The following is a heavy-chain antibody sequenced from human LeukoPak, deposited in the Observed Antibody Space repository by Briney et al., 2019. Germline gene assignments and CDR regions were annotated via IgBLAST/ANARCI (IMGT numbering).Heavy chain of an antibody. CDR2: ISGSGGTT. V-gene: IGHV3-23*01. D-gene: IGHD1-26*01. CDR1: GFTFSSYA. J-gene: IGHJ4*02. Sequence: GGSLRLSCAASGFTFSSYAMSWVRQAPGKGLEWVSAISGSGGTTYYTDSVKGRFTISRDNSKNTLYLQINSLRAEDTAVYYGAKASGSYFWSFDYWGQGTLVTVSS. CDR3: AKASGSYFWSFDY.